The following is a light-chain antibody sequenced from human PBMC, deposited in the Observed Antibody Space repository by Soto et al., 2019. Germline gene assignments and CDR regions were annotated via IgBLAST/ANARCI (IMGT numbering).Light chain of an antibody. CDR2: EDT. J-gene: IGLJ1*01. Sequence: QSALTQPASVSGSPGQSITISCTGSSNDVATYNLVSWYQHHPGKAPKLMIYEDTKRSSGVSNRFSGSKSGYTASLTVSGLQAEDEADYYCGFYSTTTSFVFGPGTKVTVL. CDR1: SNDVATYNL. CDR3: GFYSTTTSFV. V-gene: IGLV2-23*01.